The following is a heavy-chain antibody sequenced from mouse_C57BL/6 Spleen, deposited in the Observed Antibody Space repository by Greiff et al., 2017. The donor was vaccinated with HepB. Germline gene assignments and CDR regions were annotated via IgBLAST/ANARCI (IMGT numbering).Heavy chain of an antibody. J-gene: IGHJ4*01. CDR2: IDPSDSYT. Sequence: QVQLQQPGAELVMPGASVKLSCKASGYTFTSYWMHWVKQRPGQGLEWIGEIDPSDSYTNYNQKFKGKSTLTVDKSSSTAYMQLSSLTSEDSAVYYGARVGRDYAIDYWGQGTSVTVSS. D-gene: IGHD4-1*01. CDR1: GYTFTSYW. CDR3: ARVGRDYAIDY. V-gene: IGHV1-69*01.